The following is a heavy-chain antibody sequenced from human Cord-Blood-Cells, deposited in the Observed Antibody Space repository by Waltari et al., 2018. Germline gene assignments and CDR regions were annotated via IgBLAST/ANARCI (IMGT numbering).Heavy chain of an antibody. J-gene: IGHJ4*02. D-gene: IGHD3-3*01. V-gene: IGHV4-39*01. CDR1: GGSISSSSYY. CDR2: IYYSGIT. CDR3: ASVRFLEWLLYY. Sequence: QLQLQESGPGLVKPSETLSLTCTVSGGSISSSSYYWGWIRQPPGKGLEWIGSIYYSGITYYNPALKSRVTISVDTSKNQFSLKLSSVTAADTAVYYCASVRFLEWLLYYWGQGTLVTVSS.